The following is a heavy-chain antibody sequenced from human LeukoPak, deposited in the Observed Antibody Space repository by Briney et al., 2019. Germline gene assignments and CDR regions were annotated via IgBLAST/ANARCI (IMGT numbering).Heavy chain of an antibody. CDR2: ISYDGSNK. J-gene: IGHJ4*02. CDR3: AKDNRQWLLPGYYFDY. V-gene: IGHV3-30*18. CDR1: GFTFSSYG. Sequence: QPGGSLRLSCAASGFTFSSYGMHWVRQAPGKGLEWVAVISYDGSNKYYADSVKGRFTISRDNSKNTLYLQMYSLRAEDTAVYYCAKDNRQWLLPGYYFDYWGQGTLVTVSS. D-gene: IGHD6-19*01.